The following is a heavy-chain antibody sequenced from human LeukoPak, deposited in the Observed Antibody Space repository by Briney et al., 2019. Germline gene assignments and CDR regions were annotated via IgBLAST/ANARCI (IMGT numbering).Heavy chain of an antibody. CDR1: GFTFNTYW. Sequence: GGSLRLSCVDSGFTFNTYWISWVRQAPGKGLEWVANIKQDGSEIYYVDSVKGRFTISRDNAKNSLYLQMNSLRAEDTAVYYCARGGGPNYYWGQGTLVTVSS. J-gene: IGHJ4*02. CDR2: IKQDGSEI. V-gene: IGHV3-7*01. D-gene: IGHD4-23*01. CDR3: ARGGGPNYY.